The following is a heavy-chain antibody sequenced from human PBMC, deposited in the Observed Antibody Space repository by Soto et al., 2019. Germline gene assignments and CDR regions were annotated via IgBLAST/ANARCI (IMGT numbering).Heavy chain of an antibody. V-gene: IGHV1-69*02. CDR2: IIPILGIA. Sequence: QVQLVQSGAEVKKPGSSVKVSCKASGGTFSSYTISWVRQAPGQGLEWMGRIIPILGIANYAQKFQGRVTITADKSTSTADMELSSLRSEDTAVYYCAVWVRGGNMDVWGQGTTVTVSS. J-gene: IGHJ6*02. CDR3: AVWVRGGNMDV. D-gene: IGHD3-10*01. CDR1: GGTFSSYT.